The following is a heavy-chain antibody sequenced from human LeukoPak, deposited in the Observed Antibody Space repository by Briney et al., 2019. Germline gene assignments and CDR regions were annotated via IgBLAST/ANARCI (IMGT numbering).Heavy chain of an antibody. CDR1: GGSFSGYY. CDR2: INHSGST. J-gene: IGHJ4*02. D-gene: IGHD5-18*01. Sequence: ASETLSLTCAVYGGSFSGYYWSWIRQPPGKGLEWIGEINHSGSTNYNPSLKSRVTISVDTSKNQFSLKLSSVTAADTAVYYCARGGYSYGYVPYQFDYWGQGTLVTVSS. V-gene: IGHV4-34*01. CDR3: ARGGYSYGYVPYQFDY.